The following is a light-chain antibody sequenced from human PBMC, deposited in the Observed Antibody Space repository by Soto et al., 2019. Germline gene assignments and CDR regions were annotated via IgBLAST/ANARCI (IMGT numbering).Light chain of an antibody. J-gene: IGLJ3*02. V-gene: IGLV1-40*01. CDR3: QSYDSSLSAL. Sequence: QLVLTQPPSVSGAPGQRATISCTGSSSNIGAGYDVHWYQQLPGTAPKLLIYGNSNRPSGVPDRFSGSKSGTSASLTITGLQAEDEADYYCQSYDSSLSALFGGGTKVTVL. CDR1: SSNIGAGYD. CDR2: GNS.